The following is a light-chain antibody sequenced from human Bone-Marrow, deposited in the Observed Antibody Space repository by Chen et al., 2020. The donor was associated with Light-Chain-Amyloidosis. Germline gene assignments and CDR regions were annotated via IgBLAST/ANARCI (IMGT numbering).Light chain of an antibody. CDR1: QSVLYSSNNKNY. CDR3: QEYYTTLLT. V-gene: IGKV4-1*01. CDR2: WAS. J-gene: IGKJ4*01. Sequence: DIVMTQSPDSLAVSLGERATMSCKSSQSVLYSSNNKNYLAWYQQKQGQPPKLLIYWASTRESGIPDRFSGSGSGTDFTLSISSLQAEDVAVYYCQEYYTTLLTFGGWTRVELK.